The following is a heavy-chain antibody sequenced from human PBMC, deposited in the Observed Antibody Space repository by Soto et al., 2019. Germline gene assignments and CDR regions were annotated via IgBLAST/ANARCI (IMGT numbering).Heavy chain of an antibody. V-gene: IGHV4-39*01. D-gene: IGHD6-19*01. CDR3: ARRTVNIRTFYSGLKTHCFDF. J-gene: IGHJ4*02. Sequence: SETLSLTYAVSGDSMSNSDYYWSCIRQPPEKGLEWIGSIYYSGSTYYNPSLQSRVAISVDTSKNQFSLKLKSVTAADTAIYYCARRTVNIRTFYSGLKTHCFDFWGQGAPVTVSS. CDR2: IYYSGST. CDR1: GDSMSNSDYY.